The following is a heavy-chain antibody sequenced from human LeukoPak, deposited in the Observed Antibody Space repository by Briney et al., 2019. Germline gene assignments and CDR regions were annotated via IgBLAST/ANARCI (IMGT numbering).Heavy chain of an antibody. CDR3: ARESADIPDY. J-gene: IGHJ4*02. Sequence: GGSLRLSCAASGFTFSSYSMNWVRQAPGKGLEWVSSISSSSSYIYYTDSVKGRFTISRDNAKNSLYPQMNSLRAEDTAVYYCARESADIPDYWGQGTLVTVSS. CDR2: ISSSSSYI. D-gene: IGHD2-15*01. CDR1: GFTFSSYS. V-gene: IGHV3-21*01.